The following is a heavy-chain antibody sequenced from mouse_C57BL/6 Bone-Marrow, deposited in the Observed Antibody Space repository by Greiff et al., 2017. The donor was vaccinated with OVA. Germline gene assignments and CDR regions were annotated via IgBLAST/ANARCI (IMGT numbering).Heavy chain of an antibody. CDR3: ANYGTLYFDY. D-gene: IGHD1-1*01. CDR2: INPNNGGT. Sequence: SGPELVKPGASVKMSCKASGYTFTDYNMHWVKQSHGKSLEWIGYINPNNGGTSYNQKFKGKATLTVNKSSSTAYMELRSLTSEDSAVYYCANYGTLYFDYWGQGTTLTVSS. V-gene: IGHV1-22*01. CDR1: GYTFTDYN. J-gene: IGHJ2*01.